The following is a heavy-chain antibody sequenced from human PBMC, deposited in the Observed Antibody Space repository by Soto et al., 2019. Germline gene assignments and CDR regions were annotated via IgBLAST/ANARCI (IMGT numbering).Heavy chain of an antibody. Sequence: QVQLVQSGAEVKKPGASVKVSCKASGYTFTSYAIHWVRQAPGQRLEWMGWINAGNGNTRYSEKFQGRVTITRDTSASTAYMELSSLISEDTAVYYCARDCTGGSCYSRYDYWRQGTLVTVSS. V-gene: IGHV1-3*01. CDR3: ARDCTGGSCYSRYDY. CDR1: GYTFTSYA. CDR2: INAGNGNT. D-gene: IGHD2-15*01. J-gene: IGHJ4*02.